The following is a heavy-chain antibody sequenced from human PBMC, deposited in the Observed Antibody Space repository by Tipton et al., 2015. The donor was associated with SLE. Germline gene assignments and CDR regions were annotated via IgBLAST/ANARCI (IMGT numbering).Heavy chain of an antibody. D-gene: IGHD3-3*01. V-gene: IGHV4-61*02. J-gene: IGHJ6*03. CDR3: ARAVAIFGGVNRGYYMDV. Sequence: TLSLTCSVSGGSISSGLNYWSWIRQPAGKGREWIGRLHSSGSTKYNPSLNSRVTMSLDESKSQLSLTLSSVTAADTAVYYCARAVAIFGGVNRGYYMDVWGKGTTVTVSS. CDR2: LHSSGST. CDR1: GGSISSGLNY.